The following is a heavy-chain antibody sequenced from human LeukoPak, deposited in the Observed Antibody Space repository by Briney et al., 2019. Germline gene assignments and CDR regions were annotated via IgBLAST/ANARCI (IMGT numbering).Heavy chain of an antibody. CDR1: GFTFSSYG. Sequence: GGSLRLSCAASGFTFSSYGMRWVRQAPGKGLEWVAFIRYDGSNKYYADSVKGRFTISRDNSKNTLYLQMNSLRAEDTAVYYCAKDHEQWLGQDYFDYWGQGTLVTVSS. CDR2: IRYDGSNK. V-gene: IGHV3-30*02. J-gene: IGHJ4*02. CDR3: AKDHEQWLGQDYFDY. D-gene: IGHD6-19*01.